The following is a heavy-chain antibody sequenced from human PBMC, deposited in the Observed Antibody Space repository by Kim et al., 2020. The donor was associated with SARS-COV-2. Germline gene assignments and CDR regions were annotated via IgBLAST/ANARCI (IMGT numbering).Heavy chain of an antibody. CDR2: IYYSGST. CDR3: ARGVPTFYDY. Sequence: SETLSLTCTVSGGSISSGGYYWSWIRQHPGKGLEWIGYIYYSGSTYYNPSLKSRVTISVDTSKNQFSLKLSSVTAADTAVYYCARGVPTFYDYWGQGTLVTVSS. J-gene: IGHJ4*02. CDR1: GGSISSGGYY. V-gene: IGHV4-31*03.